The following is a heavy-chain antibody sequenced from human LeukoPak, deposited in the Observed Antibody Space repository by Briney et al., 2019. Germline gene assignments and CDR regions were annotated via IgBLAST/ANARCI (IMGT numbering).Heavy chain of an antibody. J-gene: IGHJ4*02. Sequence: GASVKVSCKASGYAFNNYAIIWVRQAPGQGLEWTGWINTNTGNPTYAQGFTGRFVFSLDTSVSTTYLQINSLKADDTAVYYCARELVVAAMDYWGQGTLVTVSS. CDR2: INTNTGNP. D-gene: IGHD2-2*01. V-gene: IGHV7-4-1*02. CDR3: ARELVVAAMDY. CDR1: GYAFNNYA.